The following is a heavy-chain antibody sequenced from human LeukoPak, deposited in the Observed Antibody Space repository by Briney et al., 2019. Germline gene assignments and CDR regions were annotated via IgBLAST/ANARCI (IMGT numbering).Heavy chain of an antibody. CDR1: GGSFSGYY. Sequence: SETLSLTCAVYGGSFSGYYWSWIRQPPGKGLEWIGEINHSGSTNYNPSLKSRVTISVDTSKNQFSLNLSSVTAADTAVYYCARGQRGRSGYCRGGSCYSGGVSYYYYYYMDVWGKGTTVTVSS. V-gene: IGHV4-34*01. J-gene: IGHJ6*03. D-gene: IGHD2-15*01. CDR2: INHSGST. CDR3: ARGQRGRSGYCRGGSCYSGGVSYYYYYYMDV.